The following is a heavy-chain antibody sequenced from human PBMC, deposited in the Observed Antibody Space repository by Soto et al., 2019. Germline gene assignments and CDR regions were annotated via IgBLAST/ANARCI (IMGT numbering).Heavy chain of an antibody. Sequence: QVQLQQWGAGLLKPSETLSLTCAVYGGSFSGYYWTWIRQPPGTGLEWIGEINHSGSTNYNPSLKSRVYISVDTSKNHFPLKLTSVTAANTAVYYCARVKSTGLFDYWGQGTLVTVSS. V-gene: IGHV4-34*01. CDR2: INHSGST. CDR1: GGSFSGYY. J-gene: IGHJ4*02. CDR3: ARVKSTGLFDY. D-gene: IGHD2-8*02.